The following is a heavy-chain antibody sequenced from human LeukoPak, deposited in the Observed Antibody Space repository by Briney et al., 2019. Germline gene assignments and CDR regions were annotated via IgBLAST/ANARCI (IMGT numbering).Heavy chain of an antibody. J-gene: IGHJ6*03. CDR3: ARQQVYGITAAGPAISYYYYYMDV. Sequence: GESLKISCKGSGYSFTSYWIGWVGQMPGKGLEWMGIIYPGDSDTRYSPSFQGQVTISADKSISTAFLQWSSLKASDTAMYYCARQQVYGITAAGPAISYYYYYMDVWGKGTTVTISS. CDR2: IYPGDSDT. V-gene: IGHV5-51*01. D-gene: IGHD6-13*01. CDR1: GYSFTSYW.